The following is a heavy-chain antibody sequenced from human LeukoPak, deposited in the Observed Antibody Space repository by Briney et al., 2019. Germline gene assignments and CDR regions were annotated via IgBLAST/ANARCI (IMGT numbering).Heavy chain of an antibody. CDR2: ISYDGINK. Sequence: GGTLRLSCAASGFTFSSYAMHWVRQAPGKGLEWVAVISYDGINKYYADSVKGRFTISRDNSKNTLFLQMNSLRVEDTAVYYCAKGYCSSTSCLKTDWGQGTLVTVSS. CDR1: GFTFSSYA. CDR3: AKGYCSSTSCLKTD. J-gene: IGHJ4*02. D-gene: IGHD2-2*01. V-gene: IGHV3-30*18.